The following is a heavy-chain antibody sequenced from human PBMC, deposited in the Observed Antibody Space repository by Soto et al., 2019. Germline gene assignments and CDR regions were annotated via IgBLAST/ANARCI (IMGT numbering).Heavy chain of an antibody. V-gene: IGHV1-8*01. CDR1: GYTFTSYD. Sequence: ASVKVSCKASGYTFTSYDINWVRQATGQGLEWTGWMNPNSGNTGYAQKFQGRVTMTRNTSISTAYMELSSLRSEDTAVYYCARVAARKRRSSGWPYWGQGTLVTVSS. J-gene: IGHJ4*02. D-gene: IGHD6-19*01. CDR2: MNPNSGNT. CDR3: ARVAARKRRSSGWPY.